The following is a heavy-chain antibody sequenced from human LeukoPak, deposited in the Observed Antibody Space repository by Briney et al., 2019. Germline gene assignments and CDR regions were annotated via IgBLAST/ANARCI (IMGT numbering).Heavy chain of an antibody. Sequence: RASVKVSCKASGYTFTSYDINWVRQATGQGLEWMGWMNPNSGNTGYAQKFQGRVTMTRNTSISTAYMELNSLRSDDTAVYYCARGGYYDSSGYTWGQGTLVTVSS. CDR2: MNPNSGNT. J-gene: IGHJ4*02. D-gene: IGHD3-22*01. V-gene: IGHV1-8*01. CDR1: GYTFTSYD. CDR3: ARGGYYDSSGYT.